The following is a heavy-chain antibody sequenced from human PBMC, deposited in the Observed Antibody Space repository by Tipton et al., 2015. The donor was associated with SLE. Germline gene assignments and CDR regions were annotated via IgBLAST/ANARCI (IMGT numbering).Heavy chain of an antibody. Sequence: SGFTFSSYGMHWVRQAPDKGLEWVAFIRYDGSNKYYADSVKGRFTISRDNSNYTLYLQMNSLRAEDTAVYYCARDISPRDAFDIWGQGTMVTVSS. J-gene: IGHJ3*02. CDR1: GFTFSSYG. CDR2: IRYDGSNK. V-gene: IGHV3-30*02. D-gene: IGHD1-14*01. CDR3: ARDISPRDAFDI.